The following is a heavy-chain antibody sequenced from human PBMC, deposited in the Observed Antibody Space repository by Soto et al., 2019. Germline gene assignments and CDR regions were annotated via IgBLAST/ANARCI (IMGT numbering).Heavy chain of an antibody. J-gene: IGHJ5*02. CDR1: GGSISSGGYS. Sequence: SETMSLTCAVSGGSISSGGYSWSWIRQPPGKGLEWIGYIYHSGSTYYNPSLKSRVTISVDRSKNQFSLKLSSVTAADTAVYYCARDQFGELTYWFDPWGQGTLVTVSS. V-gene: IGHV4-30-2*01. D-gene: IGHD3-10*01. CDR3: ARDQFGELTYWFDP. CDR2: IYHSGST.